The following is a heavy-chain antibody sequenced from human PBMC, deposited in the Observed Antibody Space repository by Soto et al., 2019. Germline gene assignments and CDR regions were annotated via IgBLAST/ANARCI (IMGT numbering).Heavy chain of an antibody. Sequence: GGSLRISCATSGFTFSSYAMSWVRQAPGKGLEWVSAISDSGGSTYYADSVKGRFTISRDNSKNTLYLQMNSLRTEDTDVYYCAKGPGSGDYLGAFDILGQGTMVTVSS. CDR2: ISDSGGST. CDR3: AKGPGSGDYLGAFDI. V-gene: IGHV3-23*01. J-gene: IGHJ3*02. CDR1: GFTFSSYA. D-gene: IGHD4-17*01.